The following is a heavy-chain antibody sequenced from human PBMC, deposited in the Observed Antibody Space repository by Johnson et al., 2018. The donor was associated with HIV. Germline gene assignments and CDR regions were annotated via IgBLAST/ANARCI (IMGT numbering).Heavy chain of an antibody. V-gene: IGHV3-33*01. CDR2: IGYGGSNK. CDR3: ARACRDGYTCDVYDV. CDR1: GFSLSTYD. D-gene: IGHD5-24*01. Sequence: VQPGRSLRLSCAASGFSLSTYDLHWVRQAPGRGREWVALIGYGGSNKSIADSVKGRFTMSRDNSKNTLYLQMNSLRAEDTAVYYCARACRDGYTCDVYDVWGQGTMVTVSS. J-gene: IGHJ3*01.